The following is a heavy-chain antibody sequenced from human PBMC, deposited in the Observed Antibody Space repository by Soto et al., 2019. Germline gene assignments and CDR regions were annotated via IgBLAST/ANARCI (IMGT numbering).Heavy chain of an antibody. V-gene: IGHV4-31*03. CDR1: GGSISSGGYY. J-gene: IGHJ4*02. Sequence: QVQLQESGPGLVKPSQTLSLTCTVSGGSISSGGYYWSWIRQHPGKGLEWIGYIYYSGSTYYNPSLKSRITISVDTSKDQFSLKLGPVTAADTAVYYCASIVSSAHGEFSDWGQGTLVTVSS. CDR2: IYYSGST. D-gene: IGHD3-10*01. CDR3: ASIVSSAHGEFSD.